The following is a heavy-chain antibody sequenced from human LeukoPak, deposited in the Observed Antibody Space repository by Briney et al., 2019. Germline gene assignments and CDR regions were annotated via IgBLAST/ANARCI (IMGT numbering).Heavy chain of an antibody. J-gene: IGHJ5*02. CDR1: GGSISSYY. D-gene: IGHD3-3*01. CDR2: IYYSGRT. Sequence: PSETLSLTCTVSGGSISSYYWSWIRQPPGKGLEWIGYIYYSGRTNYNPSLKSRITILVDTSKNQFSLKLSSVTAADTAVYYCARAETQYYDFWSGYHNWFDPWGQGTLVTVSS. CDR3: ARAETQYYDFWSGYHNWFDP. V-gene: IGHV4-59*01.